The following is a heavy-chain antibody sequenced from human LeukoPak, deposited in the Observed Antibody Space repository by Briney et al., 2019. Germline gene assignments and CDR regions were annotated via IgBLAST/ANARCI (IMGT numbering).Heavy chain of an antibody. V-gene: IGHV4-39*02. CDR3: ARDGNWNYAWFDP. CDR2: IYYSGST. Sequence: SETLSLTCTVSGGSISSSSYYWGWIRQPPGKGLEWIGSIYYSGSTYYNPSLKSRVTISVDTSKNQFSLKLSSVTAADTAVYYCARDGNWNYAWFDPWGQGTLVTVSS. CDR1: GGSISSSSYY. D-gene: IGHD1-7*01. J-gene: IGHJ5*02.